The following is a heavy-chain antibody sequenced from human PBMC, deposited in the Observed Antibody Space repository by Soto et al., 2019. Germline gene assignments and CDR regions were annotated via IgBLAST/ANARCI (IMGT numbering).Heavy chain of an antibody. CDR2: IYHSGST. CDR3: ARIYGDGAFDI. D-gene: IGHD4-17*01. Sequence: SETLSLTFAVSGGSISSGGYSWSWIRQPPGNGLEWIWYIYHSGSTYYNPFLKSRVTISVDRSKNQFPLKLSSVTAADTAVYYCARIYGDGAFDIWGQGTMVT. V-gene: IGHV4-30-2*01. CDR1: GGSISSGGYS. J-gene: IGHJ3*02.